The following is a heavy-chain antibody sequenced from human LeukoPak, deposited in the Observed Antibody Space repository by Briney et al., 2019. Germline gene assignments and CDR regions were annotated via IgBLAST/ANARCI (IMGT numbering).Heavy chain of an antibody. V-gene: IGHV3-30*02. D-gene: IGHD3-9*01. J-gene: IGHJ6*02. CDR2: IRYDGSNK. CDR3: ARDKLRYFDWLRNGMDV. Sequence: GGSLRLSCAASGFTFSSYGMHWVRQAPGKGLEWVAFIRYDGSNKYYADSVKGRFTISRDNSKNTLYLQMNSLRAEDTAVYYCARDKLRYFDWLRNGMDVWGQGTTVTVSS. CDR1: GFTFSSYG.